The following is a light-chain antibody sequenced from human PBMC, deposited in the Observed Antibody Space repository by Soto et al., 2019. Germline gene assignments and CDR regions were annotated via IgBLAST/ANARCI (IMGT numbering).Light chain of an antibody. CDR1: QSVSSH. Sequence: EIGLTQAPATPALGPEESATLSCWASQSVSSHLAWYQQNPGQAPRLLIYDASNRATGIPARFSGSGSGTDFTLTISSLEPEDFAVYYCQQRSNWPLTFGGGTKVDI. J-gene: IGKJ4*01. CDR3: QQRSNWPLT. CDR2: DAS. V-gene: IGKV3-11*01.